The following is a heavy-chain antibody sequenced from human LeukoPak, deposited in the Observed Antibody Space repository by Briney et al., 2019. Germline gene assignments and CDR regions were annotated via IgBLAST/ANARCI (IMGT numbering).Heavy chain of an antibody. CDR2: ISTGSSTI. CDR1: GLTFSSYS. CDR3: ARVAEIQLWLRGAFDY. D-gene: IGHD5-18*01. V-gene: IGHV3-48*02. Sequence: GGSLRLSCAASGLTFSSYSMSWVRQAPGKGLEWVSFISTGSSTIYYADSVKGRFTISRDNAKNSLYLQMNSLRDEDTAVYYCARVAEIQLWLRGAFDYWGQGTLVTVSS. J-gene: IGHJ4*02.